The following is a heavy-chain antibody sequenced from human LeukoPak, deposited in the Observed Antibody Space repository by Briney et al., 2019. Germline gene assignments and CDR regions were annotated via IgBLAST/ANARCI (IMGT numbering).Heavy chain of an antibody. CDR3: ARYITMVRGGPDAFDI. Sequence: PGGSLRLSCAASGFTVSSNYMSWVRQAPGKGLEWVSVIYSGGSTYYADSVKGRFTISRDNSKNTLYLQMNSLRAADTAVYYCARYITMVRGGPDAFDIWGQGTMVTVSS. CDR2: IYSGGST. CDR1: GFTVSSNY. J-gene: IGHJ3*02. D-gene: IGHD3-10*01. V-gene: IGHV3-53*01.